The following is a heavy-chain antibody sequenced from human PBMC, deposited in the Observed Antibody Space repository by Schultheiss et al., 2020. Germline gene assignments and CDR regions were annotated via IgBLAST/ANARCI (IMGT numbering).Heavy chain of an antibody. V-gene: IGHV4-31*03. CDR3: ARDLARPSIWFGELSDGMDV. CDR1: GGSFNSSGYY. J-gene: IGHJ6*02. D-gene: IGHD3-10*01. Sequence: SESLPLTCTVSGGSFNSSGYYWGWIRQPPGKGLEWIGYIYYSGSTYYNPSLKSRVTISVDTSKNQFSLKLSSVTAADTAVYYCARDLARPSIWFGELSDGMDVWGQGTTVTVSS. CDR2: IYYSGST.